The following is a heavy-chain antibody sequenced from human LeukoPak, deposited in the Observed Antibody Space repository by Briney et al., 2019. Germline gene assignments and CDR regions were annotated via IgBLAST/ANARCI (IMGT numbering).Heavy chain of an antibody. CDR3: ARDQVIVVVPVGSGRVPSPVDLNYYFYGMDV. CDR1: GYTFTHYY. D-gene: IGHD2-2*01. V-gene: IGHV1-46*01. J-gene: IGHJ6*02. Sequence: ASVKVSCKASGYTFTHYYMHWVRQAPGQGLEWLGVINPSGGNTTFAQKFQGRVTMTRDTSTNTVYMELSSLRSEDTAVYYCARDQVIVVVPVGSGRVPSPVDLNYYFYGMDVWGQGTTVTVSS. CDR2: INPSGGNT.